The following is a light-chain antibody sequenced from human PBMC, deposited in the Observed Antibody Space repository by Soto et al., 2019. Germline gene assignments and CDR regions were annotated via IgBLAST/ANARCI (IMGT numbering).Light chain of an antibody. J-gene: IGLJ1*01. CDR2: EVS. CDR3: CSYAGSSTFFYV. Sequence: QSALTQPASVSGSPGQSITISCTGTSSDVGSYNLVSWYQQHPGKAPNLMIYEVSKRPSGVSNRFSGSKSGNTASLTISGLQAEDEADYYCCSYAGSSTFFYVFGTGTKVTVL. CDR1: SSDVGSYNL. V-gene: IGLV2-23*02.